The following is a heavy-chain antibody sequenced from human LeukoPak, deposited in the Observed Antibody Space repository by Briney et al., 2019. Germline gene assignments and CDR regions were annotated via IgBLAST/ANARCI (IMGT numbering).Heavy chain of an antibody. D-gene: IGHD1-26*01. CDR3: ASAGAGRFAY. CDR1: GGSSSSYY. J-gene: IGHJ4*02. CDR2: IYTSGST. Sequence: SETLSLTCTGSGGSSSSYYWSWIRQPAGKGLEWIGRIYTSGSTNYHPSLKSQVTMSVDTSKNQFSLKLSSVTAADTAVYYCASAGAGRFAYLGQGTLVTVSS. V-gene: IGHV4-4*07.